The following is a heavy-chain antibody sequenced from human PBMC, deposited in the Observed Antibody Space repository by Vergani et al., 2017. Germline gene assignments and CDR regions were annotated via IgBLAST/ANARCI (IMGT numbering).Heavy chain of an antibody. CDR1: GFTFSSYS. CDR2: ISSSSSYI. CDR3: ARAVGYYYDSSGSY. D-gene: IGHD3-22*01. V-gene: IGHV3-21*01. Sequence: EVQLVESGGGSVQSGGSLRLSCVASGFTFSSYSMNWVRQAPGKGLEWVSSISSSSSYIYYADSVKGRFTISRDNAKNSLYLQMNSLRAEDTAVYYCARAVGYYYDSSGSYWGQGTLVTVSS. J-gene: IGHJ4*02.